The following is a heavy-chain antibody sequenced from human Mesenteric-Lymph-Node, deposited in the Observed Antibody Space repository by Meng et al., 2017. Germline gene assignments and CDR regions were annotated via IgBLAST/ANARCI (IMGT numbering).Heavy chain of an antibody. V-gene: IGHV4-30-2*05. Sequence: QLQLQWSGSGLVKPSQTLSLTCAVSGGAISSGGYSWSWIRQPPGKGLERIGYIYYSGSTYYNPSLKSRVTISVDTSKNQFSLKLSSVTAADTAVYYCARGPTTYFDYWGQGTLVTVSS. CDR2: IYYSGST. D-gene: IGHD4-17*01. CDR3: ARGPTTYFDY. CDR1: GGAISSGGYS. J-gene: IGHJ4*02.